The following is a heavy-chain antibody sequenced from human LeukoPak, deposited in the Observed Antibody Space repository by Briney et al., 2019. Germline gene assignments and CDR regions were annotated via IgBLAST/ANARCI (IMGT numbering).Heavy chain of an antibody. CDR3: TRDPPDWIETPLTSTI. CDR2: ITSSSTYT. D-gene: IGHD3-9*01. V-gene: IGHV3-21*04. J-gene: IGHJ4*02. Sequence: GGTLRLSCAASGITFSSYGMSWVRQAPGKGLEWVSSITSSSTYTFYADSVKGRFTISRDNARNSLYLQMNSLRAEDTAVYYCTRDPPDWIETPLTSTIWGQGTLVTVSS. CDR1: GITFSSYG.